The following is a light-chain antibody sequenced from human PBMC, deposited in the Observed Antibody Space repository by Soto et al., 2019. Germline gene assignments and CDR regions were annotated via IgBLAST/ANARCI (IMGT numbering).Light chain of an antibody. CDR2: YDT. Sequence: SYELTQPPSVSLAPGQTARITCGGNNVGSKSVHWYQQKPGQAPVLIIYYDTDRPSGIPERFSGSNSGSTATLTISRVEAGDEADYYCQVWDGSSAQVIFGGGTKLTVL. CDR3: QVWDGSSAQVI. J-gene: IGLJ2*01. V-gene: IGLV3-21*04. CDR1: NVGSKS.